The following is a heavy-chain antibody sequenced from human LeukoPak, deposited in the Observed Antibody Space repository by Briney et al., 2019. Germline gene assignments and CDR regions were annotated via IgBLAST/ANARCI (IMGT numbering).Heavy chain of an antibody. V-gene: IGHV3-33*01. CDR1: GFTFSSYG. D-gene: IGHD3-10*01. CDR3: ARDRVTMVRGVISCWFDP. Sequence: PGRSLRLSCAASGFTFSSYGMHWVRQAPGKGLEWVAVIWYDGSNKYYADSVKGRFTISRDNSKNTLYLQMNSLRAEDTAVYYCARDRVTMVRGVISCWFDPWGQGTLVTVSS. CDR2: IWYDGSNK. J-gene: IGHJ5*02.